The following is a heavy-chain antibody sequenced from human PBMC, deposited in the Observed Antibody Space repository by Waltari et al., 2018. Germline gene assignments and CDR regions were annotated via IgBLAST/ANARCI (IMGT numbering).Heavy chain of an antibody. Sequence: EVQLVESGGGLVQPGRSLRLSGATSGFTFGAFWWPWFRQAPGKGLEWVANINGDGSETYYADSVKGRFTISRDNAKNSVYLQMNSLRVEDTAVYYCATDRGPNTFDHWGQGTLVTVSS. CDR3: ATDRGPNTFDH. V-gene: IGHV3-7*01. CDR1: GFTFGAFW. CDR2: INGDGSET. J-gene: IGHJ4*02.